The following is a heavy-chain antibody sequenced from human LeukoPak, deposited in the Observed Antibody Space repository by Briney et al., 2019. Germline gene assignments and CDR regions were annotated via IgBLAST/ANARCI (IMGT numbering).Heavy chain of an antibody. J-gene: IGHJ4*02. CDR1: GGSISSYY. CDR3: ARNGYDSSGYYPSVFDY. Sequence: SETLSLTCTVSGGSISSYYWSWIRQPAGKGLEWIGRIYTSGSTNYNPSLKSRVTMPVDTSKNQFSLKLSSVTAADTAVYYCARNGYDSSGYYPSVFDYWGQGTLVTVSS. V-gene: IGHV4-4*07. CDR2: IYTSGST. D-gene: IGHD3-22*01.